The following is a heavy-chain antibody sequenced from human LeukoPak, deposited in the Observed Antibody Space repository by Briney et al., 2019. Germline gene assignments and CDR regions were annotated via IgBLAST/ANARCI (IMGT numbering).Heavy chain of an antibody. CDR3: TTDRSRIWFDP. CDR1: GFTFSNAW. V-gene: IGHV3-15*01. Sequence: GGSLRLSCAASGFTFSNAWMSWVRQAPGKGLEWVGRIKSKTDGGTTDYAAPVKGRFTISRDDSKNTLYLQMNSLKTEDTAAYYCTTDRSRIWFDPWGQGTLVTVSS. D-gene: IGHD6-6*01. J-gene: IGHJ5*02. CDR2: IKSKTDGGTT.